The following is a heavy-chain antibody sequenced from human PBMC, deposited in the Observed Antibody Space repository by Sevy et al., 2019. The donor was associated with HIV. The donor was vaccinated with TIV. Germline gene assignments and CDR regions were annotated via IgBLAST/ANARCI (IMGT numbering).Heavy chain of an antibody. J-gene: IGHJ6*02. Sequence: ASVKVSCKAFGGTFSSYAISWVRQAPGQGLEWMGGIIPIFGTANYAQKFQGRVTITADESTSTAYMELSSLRSEDTAVYYCAGLWFRESPYYYYGMDVWGQGTTVTVSS. CDR1: GGTFSSYA. CDR3: AGLWFRESPYYYYGMDV. D-gene: IGHD3-10*01. V-gene: IGHV1-69*13. CDR2: IIPIFGTA.